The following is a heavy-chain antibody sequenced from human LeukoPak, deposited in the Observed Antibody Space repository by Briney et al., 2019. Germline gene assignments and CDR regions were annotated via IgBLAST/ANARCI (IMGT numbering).Heavy chain of an antibody. J-gene: IGHJ4*02. CDR2: ISYDGSNK. CDR1: GFTFSSYA. D-gene: IGHD3-22*01. Sequence: GGSLRLSCAASGFTFSSYAMHWVRQAAGKGLEWVAVISYDGSNKYYADSVKGRFTISRDNSKNTLYLQMNSLGAEDTAVYYCARGENYYDSSGYSPYYYFDYWGQGTLVTVSS. CDR3: ARGENYYDSSGYSPYYYFDY. V-gene: IGHV3-30*04.